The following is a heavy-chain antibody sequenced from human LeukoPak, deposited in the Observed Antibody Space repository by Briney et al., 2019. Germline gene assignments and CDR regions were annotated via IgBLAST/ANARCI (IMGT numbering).Heavy chain of an antibody. CDR3: ARDKPPGYSYGGAAFDY. J-gene: IGHJ4*02. CDR1: GFTFSSYA. V-gene: IGHV3-30-3*01. CDR2: ISYDGSNK. D-gene: IGHD5-18*01. Sequence: PGRSLRLSCAASGFTFSSYAMHWVRQAPGKGLEWVAVISYDGSNKYYADSVKGRFTISRDNAKNSLYLQMNSLRAEDTAVYYCARDKPPGYSYGGAAFDYWGQGTLVTVSS.